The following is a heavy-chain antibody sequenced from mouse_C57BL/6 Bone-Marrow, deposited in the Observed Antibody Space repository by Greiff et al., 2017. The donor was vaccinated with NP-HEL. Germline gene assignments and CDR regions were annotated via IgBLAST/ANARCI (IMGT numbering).Heavy chain of an antibody. V-gene: IGHV1-19*01. D-gene: IGHD2-4*01. CDR1: GYTFTDYY. CDR2: INPYNGGT. CDR3: AMGLRRGYAMDY. Sequence: EVKLMESGPVLVKPGASVKMSCKASGYTFTDYYMNWVKQSHGKSLEWIGVINPYNGGTSYNQKFKGKATLTVDKSSSTAYMELNSLTSEDSAVYYCAMGLRRGYAMDYWGQGTSVTVSS. J-gene: IGHJ4*01.